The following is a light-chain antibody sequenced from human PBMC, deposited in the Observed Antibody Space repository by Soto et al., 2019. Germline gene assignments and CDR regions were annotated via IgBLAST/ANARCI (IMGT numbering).Light chain of an antibody. V-gene: IGLV6-57*04. CDR3: QSYDSSNPVV. Sequence: NFMLTQPHSVSESPGKTVTISCTRSSGSIASNYVQWYQQRPGSAPTTLIYEDDRRPSGVPDRFSGSIDRSSNSASLTISGLKTEDEADYYCQSYDSSNPVVFGGGTKVTVL. CDR1: SGSIASNY. CDR2: EDD. J-gene: IGLJ2*01.